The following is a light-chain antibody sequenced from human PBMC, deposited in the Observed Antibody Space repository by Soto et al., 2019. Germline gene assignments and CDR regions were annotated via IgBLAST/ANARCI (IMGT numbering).Light chain of an antibody. CDR3: KSYAGSNTYV. CDR1: RNDIGAYEF. CDR2: EVV. Sequence: QSALTQPPSASGSPGQSVTISCTRTRNDIGAYEFVSWYQHHPGKAPKLIIYEVVRRPSGVPDRSSGSKSGNTASLTASGLQAADEADYYCKSYAGSNTYVFGTGTKVTVL. V-gene: IGLV2-8*01. J-gene: IGLJ1*01.